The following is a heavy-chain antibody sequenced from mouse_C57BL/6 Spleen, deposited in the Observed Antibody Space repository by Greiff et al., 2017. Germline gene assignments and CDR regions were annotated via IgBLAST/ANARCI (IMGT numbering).Heavy chain of an antibody. D-gene: IGHD4-1*01. CDR2: IYPGSGST. J-gene: IGHJ1*03. Sequence: QVQLQQPGAELVKPGASVKMSCKASGYTFTSYWITWVKQRPGQGLEWIGDIYPGSGSTNYNEKFKSKATLTVDASSSTAYMQLNSLTSEDSAVYYCARGKWDDPSYWYFDVWGTGTTVTVSS. CDR3: ARGKWDDPSYWYFDV. V-gene: IGHV1-55*01. CDR1: GYTFTSYW.